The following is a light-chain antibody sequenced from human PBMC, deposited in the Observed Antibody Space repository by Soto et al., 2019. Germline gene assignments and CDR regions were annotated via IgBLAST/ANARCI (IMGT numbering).Light chain of an antibody. CDR1: SSNIGAGYD. V-gene: IGLV1-40*01. J-gene: IGLJ2*01. Sequence: QSVLTQPPSVSGAPGQTVTISCTGSSSNIGAGYDVHWYQQLPGTAPKLLIYGNSNRPSGVPDRFSGSKSGTSASLAITGLQAEDEADYYCQSYASSMSASFGGGTKLTVL. CDR2: GNS. CDR3: QSYASSMSAS.